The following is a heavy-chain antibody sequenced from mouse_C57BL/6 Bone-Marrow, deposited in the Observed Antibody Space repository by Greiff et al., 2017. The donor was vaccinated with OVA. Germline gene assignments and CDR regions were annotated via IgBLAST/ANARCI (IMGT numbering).Heavy chain of an antibody. CDR2: INPNNGGT. CDR3: ARKFYDFRFAY. J-gene: IGHJ3*01. CDR1: GYTFTDYN. Sequence: DVQLQESGPELVKPGASVKMSCKASGYTFTDYNMHWVKQSHGKSLEWIGYINPNNGGTSYNQKFKGKATLTVNKSSSTAYMELRSLTSEDSAVYYCARKFYDFRFAYWGQGTLVTVSA. V-gene: IGHV1-22*01. D-gene: IGHD2-3*01.